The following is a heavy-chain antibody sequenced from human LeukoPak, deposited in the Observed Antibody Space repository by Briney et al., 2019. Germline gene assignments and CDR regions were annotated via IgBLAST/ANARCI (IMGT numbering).Heavy chain of an antibody. Sequence: GGSLRLSCAASGFTFDDYGMSWVRQAPGKGLEWVSGINWNGGSTGYADSVKGRFTISRDNSKNTLYLQMNSLRAEDTAVYYCAKDSGRGTSGMDVWGQGTTVTVSS. CDR3: AKDSGRGTSGMDV. J-gene: IGHJ6*02. D-gene: IGHD3-10*01. V-gene: IGHV3-20*04. CDR1: GFTFDDYG. CDR2: INWNGGST.